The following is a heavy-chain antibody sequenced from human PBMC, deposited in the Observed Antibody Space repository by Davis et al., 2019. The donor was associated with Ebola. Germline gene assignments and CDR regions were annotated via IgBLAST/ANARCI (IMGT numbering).Heavy chain of an antibody. V-gene: IGHV1-18*04. CDR3: ASCLKGYWFDP. CDR2: INAGNGNT. CDR1: GYTFTSYG. Sequence: ASVKVSCKASGYTFTSYGISWVRQAPGQGLEWMGWINAGNGNTKYSQKFQGRVTITRDTSASTAYMELSSLRSEDTAVYYCASCLKGYWFDPWGQGTLVTVSS. J-gene: IGHJ5*02.